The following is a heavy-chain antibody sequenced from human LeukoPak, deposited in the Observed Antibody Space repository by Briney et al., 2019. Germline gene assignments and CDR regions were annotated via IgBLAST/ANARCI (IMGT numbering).Heavy chain of an antibody. CDR3: AKDYHQGATSDPFDY. CDR1: GITLSDYW. D-gene: IGHD3-16*01. J-gene: IGHJ4*02. V-gene: IGHV3-74*03. Sequence: GGSLRLSCAVSGITLSDYWMHWVRQTPDKRLVWVSRINSDGTSTTHADSVKGRFTISRDNSKNTLYLQTNSLRAEDTAVYYCAKDYHQGATSDPFDYWGQGTPVTVPS. CDR2: INSDGTST.